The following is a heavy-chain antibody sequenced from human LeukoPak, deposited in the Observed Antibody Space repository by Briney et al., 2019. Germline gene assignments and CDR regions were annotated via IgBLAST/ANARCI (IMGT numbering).Heavy chain of an antibody. CDR3: ARHTSPRIVGATAYFDY. CDR2: IYPGDSDT. CDR1: GYSFTSYR. J-gene: IGHJ4*02. D-gene: IGHD1-26*01. Sequence: GESLKISCKGSGYSFTSYRIGWVRQMPGKGLEWMGIIYPGDSDTRYSPSFQGQVTISADKSISTAYLQWSSLKASDTAMYYCARHTSPRIVGATAYFDYWGQGTLVTVSS. V-gene: IGHV5-51*01.